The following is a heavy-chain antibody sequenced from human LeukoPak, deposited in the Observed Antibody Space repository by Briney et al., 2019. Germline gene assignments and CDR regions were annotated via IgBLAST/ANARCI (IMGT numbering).Heavy chain of an antibody. CDR2: ISSSGSTI. J-gene: IGHJ4*02. V-gene: IGHV3-48*03. Sequence: GGSLRLSCAASGFTFSSYEMNWVRQAPGKGLEWVSYISSSGSTIYYADSVKGRFTISRDNAKNSLYLQMNSLKAEDTAVYYCARERSSSWGDYXGQXTXVTVXS. CDR3: ARERSSSWGDY. D-gene: IGHD6-13*01. CDR1: GFTFSSYE.